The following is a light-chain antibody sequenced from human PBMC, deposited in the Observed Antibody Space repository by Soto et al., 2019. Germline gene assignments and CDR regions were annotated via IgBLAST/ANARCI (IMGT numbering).Light chain of an antibody. J-gene: IGKJ5*01. CDR2: AAS. V-gene: IGKV1-9*01. CDR3: QQLNSYTLT. Sequence: DVQRTQSPSSLSASIGGRVTITCRASQDISSFLAWYQQKPGKAPSLLIYAASTLQSGVPSRFSGSGSGTDFNLTISSLQPEDFATYFCQQLNSYTLTFGQGTRLEIK. CDR1: QDISSF.